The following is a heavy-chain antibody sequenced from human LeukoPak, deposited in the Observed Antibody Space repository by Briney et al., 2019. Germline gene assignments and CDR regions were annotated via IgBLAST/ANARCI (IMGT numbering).Heavy chain of an antibody. D-gene: IGHD1-14*01. J-gene: IGHJ4*02. CDR1: GYTFTSYH. Sequence: ASVKVSCKASGYTFTSYHINWVRQATGQGLEWVGWMNPNNSDIGYAQKFQGRVTMTRNTSIGTAYMELSSLRSEDTAIYYCVRVPPGTTIYAYWGQGALVTVSS. CDR3: VRVPPGTTIYAY. CDR2: MNPNNSDI. V-gene: IGHV1-8*01.